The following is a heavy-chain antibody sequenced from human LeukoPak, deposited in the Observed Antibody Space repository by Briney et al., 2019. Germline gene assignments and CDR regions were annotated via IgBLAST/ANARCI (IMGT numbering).Heavy chain of an antibody. CDR3: AKGVWGYSYGSYFDY. Sequence: GGSLRLSCAASGFTFDDYAMHWVRQAPGKGLEWVSGISWNSGSIGYADSAKGRFTISRDNAKNSLYLQMNSLRAEDTALYYCAKGVWGYSYGSYFDYWGQGTLVTVSS. D-gene: IGHD5-18*01. CDR1: GFTFDDYA. CDR2: ISWNSGSI. V-gene: IGHV3-9*01. J-gene: IGHJ4*02.